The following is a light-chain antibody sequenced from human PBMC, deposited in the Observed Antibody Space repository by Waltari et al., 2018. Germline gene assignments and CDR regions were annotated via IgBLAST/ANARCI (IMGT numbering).Light chain of an antibody. CDR1: QSVGGT. CDR3: QHYVRLPAT. CDR2: GAS. J-gene: IGKJ1*01. V-gene: IGKV3-20*01. Sequence: EIVLTQSPGTLSLSPGESATLSCRASQSVGGTLAWYQQTPGQAPRLLMYGASIRAPGTPDRFSGTGSGTDFSLTISRLEPEDFAVYYCQHYVRLPATFGQGTKVEIK.